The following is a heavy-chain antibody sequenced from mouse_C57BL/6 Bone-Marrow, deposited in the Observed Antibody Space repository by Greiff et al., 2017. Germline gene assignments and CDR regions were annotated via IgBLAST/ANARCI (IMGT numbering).Heavy chain of an antibody. CDR3: AKECDSSSYDWYFDV. J-gene: IGHJ1*03. D-gene: IGHD1-1*01. CDR2: IHPGGGYT. CDR1: GYTFTNYW. V-gene: IGHV1-63*01. Sequence: QVQLQQPGAELVRPGTSVKMSCKASGYTFTNYWIGWVKQRPGHGLEWIGVIHPGGGYTNYNEKFKGKATLTVDKSSSTSYMQFNSLTSEDSADYSWAKECDSSSYDWYFDVWGTGTTVTVSS.